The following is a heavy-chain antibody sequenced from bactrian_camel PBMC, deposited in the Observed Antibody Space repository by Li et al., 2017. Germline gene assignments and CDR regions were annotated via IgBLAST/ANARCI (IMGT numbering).Heavy chain of an antibody. V-gene: IGHV3S40*01. CDR3: AADFSGGGYRYAEAQDFSS. J-gene: IGHJ4*01. CDR2: ITSLPSLFRTA. D-gene: IGHD2*01. Sequence: DVQLVESGGGLVQPGESLRLSCVASGITFSRHDMSWVRQPPGKEVEWVAGITSLPSLFRTASYADSVKGRFTVSHVNANNTLHLQMNSLKPEDTAMYFCAADFSGGGYRYAEAQDFSSRGQGTQVTVSS. CDR1: GITFSRHD.